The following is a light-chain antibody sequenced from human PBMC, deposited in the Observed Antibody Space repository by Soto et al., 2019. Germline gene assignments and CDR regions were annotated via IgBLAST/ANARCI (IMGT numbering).Light chain of an antibody. CDR2: NND. CDR1: SSNIGAGHH. J-gene: IGLJ2*01. V-gene: IGLV1-40*01. Sequence: QSVLTQPPSVSEAPGQRVTVSCTGSSSNIGAGHHVHWYQQLPGTAPKLLIYNNDNRPSGVPDRFSGSKSGTSASLAISGLQAEDEAEYYCQSYDTSLSDVLFGGGTKVTVL. CDR3: QSYDTSLSDVL.